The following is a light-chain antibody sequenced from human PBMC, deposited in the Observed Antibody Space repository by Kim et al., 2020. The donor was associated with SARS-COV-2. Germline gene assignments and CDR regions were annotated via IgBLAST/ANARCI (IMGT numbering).Light chain of an antibody. CDR3: QQYGSSPIT. CDR1: QTVADNS. CDR2: GAL. Sequence: SPGETCTLSCRASQTVADNSVAWYRLRPGQPPRLLIYGALHRGTGIPDRFSGAASGTSFTLTISRLEPEDFTLYFCQQYGSSPITFGQGTRLEIK. J-gene: IGKJ5*01. V-gene: IGKV3-20*01.